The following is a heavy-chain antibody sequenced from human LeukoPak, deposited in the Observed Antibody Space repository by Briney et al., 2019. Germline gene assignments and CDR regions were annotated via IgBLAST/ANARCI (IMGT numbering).Heavy chain of an antibody. CDR2: ISGSGGGT. V-gene: IGHV3-23*01. CDR3: AKSDSGSGYYYYYMDV. D-gene: IGHD3-10*01. Sequence: GGSLRLSCAASGFTFSSYAMSWVRQAPGKGLEWVSGISGSGGGTYYADSVKGRFTISRDDSKNTMYLQMNSLRAEDTAVYYCAKSDSGSGYYYYYMDVWGKGTTVTVSS. J-gene: IGHJ6*03. CDR1: GFTFSSYA.